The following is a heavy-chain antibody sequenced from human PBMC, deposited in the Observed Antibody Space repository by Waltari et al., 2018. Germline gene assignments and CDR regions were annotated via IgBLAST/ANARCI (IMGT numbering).Heavy chain of an antibody. V-gene: IGHV1-8*01. J-gene: IGHJ5*02. CDR1: GYSFTSYD. Sequence: VQLVQSGAEVKKPGASVKVSCEASGYSFTSYDGNWVRQATGQGLEWMGWINPHSGEVGYTQRFQGRITMTRNTSINTVYMELSSLTADDTATYYCSDSSGPWGQGTLVTVSS. CDR2: INPHSGEV. D-gene: IGHD3-22*01. CDR3: SDSSGP.